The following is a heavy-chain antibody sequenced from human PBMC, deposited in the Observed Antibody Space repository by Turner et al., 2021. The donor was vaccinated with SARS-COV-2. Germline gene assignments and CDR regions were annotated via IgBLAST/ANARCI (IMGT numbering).Heavy chain of an antibody. D-gene: IGHD5-12*01. CDR2: IYYSGST. J-gene: IGHJ4*02. Sequence: QVQLQESGPGLVKPSETLSLTCTVPGGSISSYYWSWIRQPPGKGLEWIGYIYYSGSTNYNPSLKSRFAISIDTSKNQFSLKLSAVTAADTAVYYCARTDGYNYDYWGQGTLVTVSS. V-gene: IGHV4-59*01. CDR1: GGSISSYY. CDR3: ARTDGYNYDY.